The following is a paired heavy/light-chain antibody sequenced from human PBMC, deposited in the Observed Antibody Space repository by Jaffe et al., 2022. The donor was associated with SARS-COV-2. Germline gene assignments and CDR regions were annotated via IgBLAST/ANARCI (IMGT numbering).Light chain of an antibody. J-gene: IGKJ2*01. CDR1: QSISGF. V-gene: IGKV1-39*01. Sequence: DIQMTQSPSSLSASVGDRVTITCRASQSISGFLNWYQKKPGTAPKLLMSAASSLQSGVPSRFSGSGSGTDFTLTISSLQPEDFATYYCQQSYSTPRTFGQGTKLEIK. CDR3: QQSYSTPRT. CDR2: AAS.
Heavy chain of an antibody. D-gene: IGHD3-3*01. J-gene: IGHJ6*02. V-gene: IGHV4-59*01. CDR3: ARERGEGVWSGSWQYHYYGMDV. CDR2: IYYSGNT. CDR1: GGSTSSYY. Sequence: QVQLQESGPGLVKPAETLSLTCSVSGSLSGGSTSSYYWGWIRQPPGKGLEWIGYIYYSGNTNYNPSLKSRVTISVDTSKNQFSLKLSSVTAADTAVYYCARERGEGVWSGSWQYHYYGMDVWGQGTTVIVSS.